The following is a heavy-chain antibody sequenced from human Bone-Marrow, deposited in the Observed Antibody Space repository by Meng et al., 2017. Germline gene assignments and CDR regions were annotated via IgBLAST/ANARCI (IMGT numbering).Heavy chain of an antibody. Sequence: GESLKISCAASGFTFSSYEMNWVRQAPGKGLEWVSYISSSGSTIYYADSVKGRFTISRDNAKNSLYLQMNSLGAEDTAVYYCARVPNFFMIVVANDAFDIWGQGTMVTVSS. CDR3: ARVPNFFMIVVANDAFDI. D-gene: IGHD3-22*01. CDR1: GFTFSSYE. CDR2: ISSSGSTI. V-gene: IGHV3-48*03. J-gene: IGHJ3*02.